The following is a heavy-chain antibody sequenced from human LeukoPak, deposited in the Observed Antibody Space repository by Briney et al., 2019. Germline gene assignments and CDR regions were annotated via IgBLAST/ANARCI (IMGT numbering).Heavy chain of an antibody. CDR3: ASTNRYYDFWSGYYEE. CDR2: INHSGST. CDR1: GGSFSVYY. D-gene: IGHD3-3*01. Sequence: SETLSLTCAVYGGSFSVYYWSWIRQPPGKGLEWIGEINHSGSTNYNPSLKSRVTISVDTSKNQFSLKLSSVTAADTAVYYCASTNRYYDFWSGYYEEWGQGTLVTVSS. V-gene: IGHV4-34*01. J-gene: IGHJ4*02.